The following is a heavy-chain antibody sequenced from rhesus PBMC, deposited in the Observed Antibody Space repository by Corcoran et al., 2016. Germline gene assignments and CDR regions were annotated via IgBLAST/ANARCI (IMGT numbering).Heavy chain of an antibody. D-gene: IGHD4-29*01. Sequence: EVQLVESGGGLVQPGGSLRLSCAASGFTFSSYGMSWVRQAPGKGLEWVSSISSASSYIYYADSVKGRFTISRDNAKNSVSLQMNSLRAEDTAVYHCTRKLPNYGSSYDYWGQGVLVTVSS. V-gene: IGHV3S16*01. CDR2: ISSASSYI. J-gene: IGHJ4*01. CDR3: TRKLPNYGSSYDY. CDR1: GFTFSSYG.